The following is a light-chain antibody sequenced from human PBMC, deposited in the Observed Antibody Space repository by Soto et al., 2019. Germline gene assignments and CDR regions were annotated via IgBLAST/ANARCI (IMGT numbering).Light chain of an antibody. CDR3: QQYDNLLT. CDR1: QDIITY. V-gene: IGKV1-33*01. J-gene: IGKJ4*01. CDR2: SSS. Sequence: DIQMTQSPSSLSASVGDRVTITCQASQDIITYLNWYQQKPGKVPKLLIYSSSYLETGVPSRFSGSGSGTDFTFTISSLQPEDVETYYCQQYDNLLTFGGGTKVEIK.